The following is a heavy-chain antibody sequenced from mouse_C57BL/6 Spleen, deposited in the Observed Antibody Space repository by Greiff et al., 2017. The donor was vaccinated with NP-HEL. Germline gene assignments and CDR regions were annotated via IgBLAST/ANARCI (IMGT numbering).Heavy chain of an antibody. D-gene: IGHD1-1*01. CDR3: ARVYGSSYPSISMDH. V-gene: IGHV1-18*01. J-gene: IGHJ4*01. CDR1: GYTFTDYN. Sequence: VQLQQSGPELVKPGASVKIPCKASGYTFTDYNMDWVKQSHGKSLEWIGDINPNNGGTIYNQKFKGKATLTVDKSSSTAYMELRSLTSEDTAVYYCARVYGSSYPSISMDHWGQGTSVTVSS. CDR2: INPNNGGT.